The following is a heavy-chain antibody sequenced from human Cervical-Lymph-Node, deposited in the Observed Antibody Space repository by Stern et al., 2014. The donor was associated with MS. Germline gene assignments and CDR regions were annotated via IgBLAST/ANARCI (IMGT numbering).Heavy chain of an antibody. J-gene: IGHJ3*02. CDR2: INAGNGNT. V-gene: IGHV1-3*01. CDR1: GYTFTSYA. CDR3: AQPYVAGDAFDI. D-gene: IGHD6-19*01. Sequence: QVQLVQSGAEVKKPGASVKVSCKASGYTFTSYAMHWVRQAPGQRLEWMGWINAGNGNTKYSQKFQGRVTITRDTSASTAYMELSSLRSEDTAVYYCAQPYVAGDAFDIWGQGTMVTVSS.